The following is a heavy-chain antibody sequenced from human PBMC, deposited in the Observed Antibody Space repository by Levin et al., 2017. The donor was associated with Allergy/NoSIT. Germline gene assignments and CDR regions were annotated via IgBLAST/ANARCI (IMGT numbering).Heavy chain of an antibody. Sequence: GGSLRLSCAASGFAFSTYTMNWVRQAPGKGLEWISKISSGSTTIDYADSVKGRFTTSRDNARDSLYLQMNSLRDEDTAVYFCARMKRNIHHAFDVWGQGTMVTVS. D-gene: IGHD2/OR15-2a*01. CDR2: ISSGSTTI. CDR1: GFAFSTYT. J-gene: IGHJ3*01. CDR3: ARMKRNIHHAFDV. V-gene: IGHV3-48*02.